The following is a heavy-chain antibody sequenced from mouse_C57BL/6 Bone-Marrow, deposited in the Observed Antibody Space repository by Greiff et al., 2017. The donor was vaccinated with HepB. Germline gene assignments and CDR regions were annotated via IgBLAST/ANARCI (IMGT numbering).Heavy chain of an antibody. V-gene: IGHV5-12*01. CDR2: ISNGGGST. CDR1: GFTFSDYY. CDR3: ARQSTMVKGGFAY. D-gene: IGHD2-1*01. J-gene: IGHJ3*01. Sequence: EVKVVESGGGLVQPGGSLKLSCAASGFTFSDYYMYWVRQTPEKRLEWVAYISNGGGSTYYPDTVKGRFTISRDNAKNTLYLQMSRLKSEDTAMYYCARQSTMVKGGFAYWGQGTLVTVSA.